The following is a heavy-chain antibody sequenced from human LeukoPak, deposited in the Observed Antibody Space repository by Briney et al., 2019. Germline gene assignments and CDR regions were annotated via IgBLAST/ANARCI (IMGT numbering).Heavy chain of an antibody. CDR1: GFTFSSYA. CDR3: ARAMRGSYDYFDY. D-gene: IGHD1-26*01. CDR2: ISYDGSNK. Sequence: QPGRSLRLSCAASGFTFSSYAMHWVRQAPGKGLEWVAVISYDGSNKYYADSVKGRFTISRDNSKNTLYLQMNSLRAEDTAVYYCARAMRGSYDYFDYWGQGTLVTVSS. V-gene: IGHV3-30-3*01. J-gene: IGHJ4*02.